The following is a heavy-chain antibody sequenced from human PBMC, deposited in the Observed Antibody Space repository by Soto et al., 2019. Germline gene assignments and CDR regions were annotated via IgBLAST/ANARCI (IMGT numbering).Heavy chain of an antibody. CDR1: GGSISSGGYY. Sequence: SETLSLTCTVSGGSISSGGYYWSWIRQHPGKGLEWIGYIYYSGSTYYNPSLKSRVTISVDTSKNQFSLKLSSVTAADTAVYYCARDSMLGVYYDSSGYYPDAFDIWGQGTMGTVSS. D-gene: IGHD3-22*01. J-gene: IGHJ3*02. V-gene: IGHV4-31*03. CDR3: ARDSMLGVYYDSSGYYPDAFDI. CDR2: IYYSGST.